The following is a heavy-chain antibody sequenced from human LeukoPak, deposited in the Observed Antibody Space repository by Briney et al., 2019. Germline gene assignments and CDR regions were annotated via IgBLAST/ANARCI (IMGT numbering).Heavy chain of an antibody. CDR3: ARAPIYGARTYYFDY. CDR1: GFTFSSYW. D-gene: IGHD4-17*01. J-gene: IGHJ4*02. V-gene: IGHV3-7*01. Sequence: PGGSLRLSCAASGFTFSSYWMSWVRQAPGKGLEWVANIKQDGSEKYYVDSVKGRFTISRDNAKNSLYLQMNSLRAEDTAVYYCARAPIYGARTYYFDYWSQGTLVTVSS. CDR2: IKQDGSEK.